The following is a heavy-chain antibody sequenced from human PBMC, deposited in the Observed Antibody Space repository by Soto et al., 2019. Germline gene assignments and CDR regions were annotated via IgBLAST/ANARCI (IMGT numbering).Heavy chain of an antibody. CDR2: INTDGSST. CDR1: GFTFNRYW. D-gene: IGHD3-10*01. V-gene: IGHV3-74*01. J-gene: IGHJ6*02. Sequence: EVKLLESGGGLVQPGGSLRLSCAASGFTFNRYWMHWVRQAPGKGLVWVSRINTDGSSTNYADAVQGRFTISRDNAKNSLNLKGKSLRAKATAVYYCARGGELGSGSVYGQDVWGQGTTVTVSS. CDR3: ARGGELGSGSVYGQDV.